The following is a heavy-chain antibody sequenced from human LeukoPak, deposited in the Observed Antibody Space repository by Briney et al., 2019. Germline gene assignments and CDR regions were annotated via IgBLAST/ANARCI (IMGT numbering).Heavy chain of an antibody. D-gene: IGHD2-15*01. Sequence: GGSLRLSCAASGFTFSSYAMHWVRQAPGKGLEYVSAISSNGGSTYYANSVKGRFTISRDNSKNTLYLQMGSLRAEDMAVYYCARPVVPAAPYYYYGMDVWGQGTTVTVSS. J-gene: IGHJ6*02. V-gene: IGHV3-64*01. CDR1: GFTFSSYA. CDR2: ISSNGGST. CDR3: ARPVVPAAPYYYYGMDV.